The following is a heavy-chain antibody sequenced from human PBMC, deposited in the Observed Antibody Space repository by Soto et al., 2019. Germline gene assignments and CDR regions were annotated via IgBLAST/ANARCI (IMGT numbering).Heavy chain of an antibody. CDR2: IYTGGTT. J-gene: IGHJ4*02. D-gene: IGHD5-12*01. CDR3: HGYGY. CDR1: GFTVSSSNY. Sequence: EVQLVESGGGLIQPGGSLRLSCVVSGFTVSSSNYMSWVRQAPGKGLEWVSVIYTGGTTYYADSVKGRFTISRDNSKNTRYLQMNSLGAEDTAVYYCHGYGYWGQGTLVTVSS. V-gene: IGHV3-53*01.